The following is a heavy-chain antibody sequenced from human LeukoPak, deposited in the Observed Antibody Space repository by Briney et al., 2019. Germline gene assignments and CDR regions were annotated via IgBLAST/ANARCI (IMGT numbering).Heavy chain of an antibody. D-gene: IGHD4-17*01. CDR1: GMTFSHRW. CDR3: ARDYADYVGYFFFDY. Sequence: GGSLRLSCAASGMTFSHRWMHWVRQAPGKGLVWVSLIKNDGRTTIYADSVKGRFTISRDNSQNTLYLQMNSLRAEDTAVYYCARDYADYVGYFFFDYWGQGTLVTVSS. J-gene: IGHJ4*02. V-gene: IGHV3-74*01. CDR2: IKNDGRTT.